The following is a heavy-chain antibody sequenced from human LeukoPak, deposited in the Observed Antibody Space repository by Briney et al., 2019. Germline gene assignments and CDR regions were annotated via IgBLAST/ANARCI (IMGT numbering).Heavy chain of an antibody. CDR2: IYYSGSA. CDR3: ARQPSPGYCSSTSCYDEWGYMDV. CDR1: GGPISSYQ. J-gene: IGHJ6*03. Sequence: NTSETLSLTCTVSGGPISSYQWSWIRQPPGKGLEWIGNIYYSGSANYNPSLKSRVTISVDTSKNQFSLKLSSVTAADTAVYYCARQPSPGYCSSTSCYDEWGYMDVWGKGTTVTISS. D-gene: IGHD2-2*01. V-gene: IGHV4-59*08.